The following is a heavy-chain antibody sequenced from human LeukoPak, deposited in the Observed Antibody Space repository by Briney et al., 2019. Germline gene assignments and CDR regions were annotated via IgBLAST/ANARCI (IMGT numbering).Heavy chain of an antibody. V-gene: IGHV3-21*01. J-gene: IGHJ4*02. D-gene: IGHD6-19*01. Sequence: GGSLRLSCAASGFTFSSYSMNWVHQAPGKGLEWVSSISSSSSYIYYADSVKGRFTISRDNAKNSLYLQMNSLRAEDTAVYYCARVVDIAVAGTLFDYWGQGTLVTVSS. CDR2: ISSSSSYI. CDR1: GFTFSSYS. CDR3: ARVVDIAVAGTLFDY.